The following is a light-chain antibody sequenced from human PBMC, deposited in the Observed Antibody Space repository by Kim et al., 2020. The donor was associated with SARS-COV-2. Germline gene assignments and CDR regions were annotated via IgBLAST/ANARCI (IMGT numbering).Light chain of an antibody. CDR2: DVS. CDR1: SSDVGAYNY. Sequence: QSALTQPASVSGSPGQSITISCTGTSSDVGAYNYVSWYQLHPGKAPELMVFDVSERTSGISNRFSGSKSGNTASLTITGLQAEDEADYYCCSYATSRSYVCGAGTKVTVL. V-gene: IGLV2-14*01. J-gene: IGLJ1*01. CDR3: CSYATSRSYV.